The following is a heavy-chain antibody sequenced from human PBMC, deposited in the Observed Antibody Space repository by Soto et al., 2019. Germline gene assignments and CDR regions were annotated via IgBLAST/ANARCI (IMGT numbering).Heavy chain of an antibody. Sequence: ASVKVSGKASGYTFTSYYMHWVRQAPGQGLEWMGIINPSGGSTSYAQKFQGRVTMTRDTSTSTVYMELSSLRSEDTAVYYCARMYSSGWEGQNYYYYYGMDVWGQGTTVTVSS. CDR3: ARMYSSGWEGQNYYYYYGMDV. J-gene: IGHJ6*02. CDR1: GYTFTSYY. D-gene: IGHD6-19*01. V-gene: IGHV1-46*01. CDR2: INPSGGST.